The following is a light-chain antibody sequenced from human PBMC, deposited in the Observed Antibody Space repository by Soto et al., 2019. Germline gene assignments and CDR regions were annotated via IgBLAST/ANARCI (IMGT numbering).Light chain of an antibody. CDR1: QDIRND. J-gene: IGKJ1*01. V-gene: IGKV1-17*01. CDR3: LQHNTSPWT. Sequence: DIQMTQSPSSLSASEGDRVTITCRASQDIRNDVFWHQQKPGKAPKRLIYAASSLQRGVPSRFSGSGSGPEFTLTISSLQPEDCATDYCLQHNTSPWTFGQGNKVEIK. CDR2: AAS.